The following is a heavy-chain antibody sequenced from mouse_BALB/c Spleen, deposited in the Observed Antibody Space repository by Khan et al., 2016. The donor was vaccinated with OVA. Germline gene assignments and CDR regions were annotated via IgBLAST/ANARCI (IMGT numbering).Heavy chain of an antibody. V-gene: IGHV5-9-3*01. Sequence: EVQLLETGGGLVKPGGSLKLSCAASGFTFSTFAMSWVRQTPEKRLEWVATISSDGDYTYYPDNVTGRFTISRDNAKNTLYLQMSSLRSEDTAMYYCEGSPYGNFAYWGQGTLVTVAA. CDR1: GFTFSTFA. CDR2: ISSDGDYT. J-gene: IGHJ3*01. D-gene: IGHD2-1*01. CDR3: EGSPYGNFAY.